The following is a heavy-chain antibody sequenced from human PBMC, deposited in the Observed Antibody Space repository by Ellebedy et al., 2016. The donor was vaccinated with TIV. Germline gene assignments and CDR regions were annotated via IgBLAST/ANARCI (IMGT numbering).Heavy chain of an antibody. J-gene: IGHJ5*02. CDR3: ARGDWGLTWFDP. Sequence: ASVKVSCKASGYTFTSYDINWVRQAPGQGLEWMGIINPSGGSTSYAQKFQGRVTMTRDTSTSTVYMELSSLRSEDTAVYYCARGDWGLTWFDPWGQGTLVTVSS. V-gene: IGHV1-46*01. CDR2: INPSGGST. D-gene: IGHD3-16*01. CDR1: GYTFTSYD.